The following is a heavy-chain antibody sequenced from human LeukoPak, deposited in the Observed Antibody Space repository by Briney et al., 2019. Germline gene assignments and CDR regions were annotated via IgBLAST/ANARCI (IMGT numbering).Heavy chain of an antibody. J-gene: IGHJ6*02. CDR3: AREYTATNYYYGMDV. V-gene: IGHV7-4-1*02. D-gene: IGHD5-18*01. CDR1: GYTFTSYA. CDR2: INTNNGDP. Sequence: ASVKVSCKASGYTFTSYAMNWVRQAPGQGREGMGWINTNNGDPTYAQGFTGRFVFSLDTSVSTAYLQISSLKAEDTAVYYCAREYTATNYYYGMDVWGQGTTVTVSS.